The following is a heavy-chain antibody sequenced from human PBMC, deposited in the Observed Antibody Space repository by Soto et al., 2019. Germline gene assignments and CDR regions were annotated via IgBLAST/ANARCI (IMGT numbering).Heavy chain of an antibody. CDR3: ASTVRFLEWFPRYYGMDV. Sequence: KGLEWVSVIYSGGSTYYADSVKGRFTISRDNSKNTLYLQMNSLRAEDTAVYYCASTVRFLEWFPRYYGMDVWGQGTTVTVAS. V-gene: IGHV3-53*01. J-gene: IGHJ6*02. CDR2: IYSGGST. D-gene: IGHD3-3*01.